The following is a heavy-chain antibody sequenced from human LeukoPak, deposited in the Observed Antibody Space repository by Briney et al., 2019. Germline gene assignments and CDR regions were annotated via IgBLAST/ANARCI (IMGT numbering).Heavy chain of an antibody. CDR1: GFTFSSYS. D-gene: IGHD3-10*01. CDR2: ISSSSSTI. J-gene: IGHJ4*02. Sequence: GGSLRLSCAASGFTFSSYSMNWVRQAPGKGLEWVSYISSSSSTIYYADSVKGRFTISRDNAKNSLYLQMNSLRAEDTAVYYCARYYYGSGSPYFDYWGQGTLVTVSS. V-gene: IGHV3-48*04. CDR3: ARYYYGSGSPYFDY.